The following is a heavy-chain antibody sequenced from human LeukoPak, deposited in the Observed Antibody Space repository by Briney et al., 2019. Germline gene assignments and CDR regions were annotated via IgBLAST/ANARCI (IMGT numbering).Heavy chain of an antibody. CDR3: AREYSGYDYRIQLDS. Sequence: ASVKVSCKASGYTFTSYGINWVRQATGQGLEWMGWMNPNSGNTGYAQKFQGRVTITRNTSISTAYMELSSLRSEDTAVYYCAREYSGYDYRIQLDSWGQGTLVTVSS. CDR1: GYTFTSYG. J-gene: IGHJ4*02. CDR2: MNPNSGNT. D-gene: IGHD5-12*01. V-gene: IGHV1-8*03.